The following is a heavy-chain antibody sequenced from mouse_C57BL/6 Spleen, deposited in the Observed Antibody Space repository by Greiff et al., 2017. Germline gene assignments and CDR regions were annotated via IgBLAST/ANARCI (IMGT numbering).Heavy chain of an antibody. V-gene: IGHV1-69*01. CDR3: ARKDYGSSLFDY. Sequence: QVQLQQPGAELVMPGASVKLSCKASGYTFTSYWMHWVKQRPGQGLEWIGEIDPSDSYTNYNQKFKGKSTLTVDKSSSTAYMQLSSLTSEDSAVXYCARKDYGSSLFDYWGQGTTLTVSS. CDR1: GYTFTSYW. CDR2: IDPSDSYT. J-gene: IGHJ2*01. D-gene: IGHD1-1*01.